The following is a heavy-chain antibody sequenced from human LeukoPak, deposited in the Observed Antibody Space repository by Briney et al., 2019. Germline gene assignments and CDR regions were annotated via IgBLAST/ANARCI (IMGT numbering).Heavy chain of an antibody. CDR1: KSTFSSFA. Sequence: PGGSLRLYCAASKSTFSSFAITWVRQAPGKGLEWVSSISGSGHSTYYADSVRGRFTISRDNSKNTLYLQMNSLRAEDTAVYYCAKDPNGDYVGAFDMWGPGTMVTVSS. J-gene: IGHJ3*02. D-gene: IGHD4-17*01. CDR3: AKDPNGDYVGAFDM. CDR2: ISGSGHST. V-gene: IGHV3-23*01.